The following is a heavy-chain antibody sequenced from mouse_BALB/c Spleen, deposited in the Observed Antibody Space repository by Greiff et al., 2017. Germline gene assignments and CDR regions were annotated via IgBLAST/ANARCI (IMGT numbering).Heavy chain of an antibody. V-gene: IGHV5-6-5*01. J-gene: IGHJ2*01. Sequence: EVKVVESGGGLVKPGGSLKLSCAASGFTFSSYAMSWVRQTPEKRLEWVASISSGGSTYYPDSVKGRFTISRDNARNILYLQMSSLRSEDTAMYYCARKIYYYGRGDYFDYGGQGTTLTVSS. D-gene: IGHD1-1*01. CDR3: ARKIYYYGRGDYFDY. CDR1: GFTFSSYA. CDR2: ISSGGST.